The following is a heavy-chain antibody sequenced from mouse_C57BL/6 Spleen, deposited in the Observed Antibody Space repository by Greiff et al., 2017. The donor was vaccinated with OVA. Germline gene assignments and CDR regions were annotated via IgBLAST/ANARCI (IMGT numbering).Heavy chain of an antibody. CDR3: TINYYGDAMDY. D-gene: IGHD1-1*01. Sequence: QVHVKQSGAELVRPGASVTLSCKASGYTFTDYEMHWVKQTPVHGLEWIGAIDPETGGTAYNQKFKGKAILTADKSSSTAYMELRSLTSEDSAVYYCTINYYGDAMDYWGQGTSVTVSS. CDR2: IDPETGGT. CDR1: GYTFTDYE. V-gene: IGHV1-15*01. J-gene: IGHJ4*01.